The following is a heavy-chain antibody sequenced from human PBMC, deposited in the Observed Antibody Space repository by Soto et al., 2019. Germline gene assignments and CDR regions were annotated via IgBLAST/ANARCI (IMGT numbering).Heavy chain of an antibody. V-gene: IGHV4-4*07. CDR2: IYTSGST. D-gene: IGHD4-17*01. CDR3: ARGRGYGDYVAMII. Sequence: QVQLQESGPGLVKPSETLSLTCTVSGGSISSYYWSWIRQPAGKGLEWIGRIYTSGSTNYNPSLTSRVTMSVDTSKNQFALKLSSVTAADTAVYYCARGRGYGDYVAMIIWGQGTLVTVSS. J-gene: IGHJ4*02. CDR1: GGSISSYY.